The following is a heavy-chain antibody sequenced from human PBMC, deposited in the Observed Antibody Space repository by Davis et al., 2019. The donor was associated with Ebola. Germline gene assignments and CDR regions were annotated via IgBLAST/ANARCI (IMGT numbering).Heavy chain of an antibody. J-gene: IGHJ5*02. D-gene: IGHD6-13*01. Sequence: SVKVSCKASGGTFSSYAISWVRQAPGQGLEWMGGIIPIFGTANYAQKFQGRVTITADESTSTAYMELSSLRSEDTAVYYCARGLDEQQLVRGVGWFDPWGQGTLVTVSS. CDR3: ARGLDEQQLVRGVGWFDP. V-gene: IGHV1-69*13. CDR1: GGTFSSYA. CDR2: IIPIFGTA.